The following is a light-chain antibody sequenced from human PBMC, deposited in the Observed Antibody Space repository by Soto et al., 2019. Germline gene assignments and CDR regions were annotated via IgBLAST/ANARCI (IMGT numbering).Light chain of an antibody. CDR1: QSVSSF. CDR3: QHRSNWPPT. Sequence: IVLTQSPATLSLSPGERATLSCRASQSVSSFIAWYQHKPGQAPRLLIYDASNRATGIPARFSGSGSGTVFTLTISSLAPEDFAVYYCQHRSNWPPTFGQGAKVDI. V-gene: IGKV3-11*01. CDR2: DAS. J-gene: IGKJ1*01.